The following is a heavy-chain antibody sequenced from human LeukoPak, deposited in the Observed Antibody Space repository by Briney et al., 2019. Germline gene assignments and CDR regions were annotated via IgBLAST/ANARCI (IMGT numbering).Heavy chain of an antibody. CDR2: ISAYNGNT. J-gene: IGHJ4*02. V-gene: IGHV1-18*01. CDR3: AKDQKAGHPRYYFDY. D-gene: IGHD6-19*01. CDR1: GYTFTSYG. Sequence: GASVKVSCKASGYTFTSYGISWVRQAPGQGLEWMGWISAYNGNTNYAQKLQGRVTMTTDTSTSTAYMELRSLRSDDTAVYYCAKDQKAGHPRYYFDYWGQGTLVTVSS.